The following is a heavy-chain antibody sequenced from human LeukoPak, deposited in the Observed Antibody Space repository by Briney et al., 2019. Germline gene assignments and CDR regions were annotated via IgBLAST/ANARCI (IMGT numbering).Heavy chain of an antibody. CDR3: ARVRDSSGYPYYFDY. J-gene: IGHJ4*02. D-gene: IGHD3-22*01. CDR1: RGSLSIGGYY. Sequence: PSETLSLTCTVSRGSLSIGGYYWSWIRQHPGNGLAWIGYIYYSGSTYYNPSLKSRVTISVDTSKNQFSLKLSSVTAADTAVYYCARVRDSSGYPYYFDYWGQGTLVTVSS. V-gene: IGHV4-31*03. CDR2: IYYSGST.